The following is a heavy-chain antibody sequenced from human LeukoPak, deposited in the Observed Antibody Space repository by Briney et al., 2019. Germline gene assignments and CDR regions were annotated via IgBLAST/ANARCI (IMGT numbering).Heavy chain of an antibody. CDR1: GGSINSGGYS. CDR2: IYHGGST. V-gene: IGHV4-30-2*01. D-gene: IGHD2-21*01. J-gene: IGHJ3*02. Sequence: SQTLSLTCTVSGGSINSGGYSWSWIRQPPGRGPEWIGYIYHGGSTHYNSSLKSRVTISVDKSKNQFSLNLYSVTAADTAVYYCARVAFYGAIPDDIWGQGTMVTVSS. CDR3: ARVAFYGAIPDDI.